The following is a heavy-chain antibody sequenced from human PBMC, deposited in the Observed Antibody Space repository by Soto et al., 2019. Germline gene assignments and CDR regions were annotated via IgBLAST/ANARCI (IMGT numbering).Heavy chain of an antibody. CDR2: ISNSGST. V-gene: IGHV4-39*01. Sequence: QPQLQESGPGLVKPSETLSLTCTVSGGCVSSSGYYWGWVRQPPGKGLEWIGSISNSGSTHYNPSLKSRLTVSVDTPKNQFSLKLNSVTAADTAVYYCARHDRDYGDQIDFWGRGTLVTVSS. CDR3: ARHDRDYGDQIDF. J-gene: IGHJ4*02. CDR1: GGCVSSSGYY. D-gene: IGHD4-17*01.